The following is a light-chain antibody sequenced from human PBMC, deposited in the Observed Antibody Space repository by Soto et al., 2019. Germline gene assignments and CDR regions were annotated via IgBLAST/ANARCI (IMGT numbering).Light chain of an antibody. V-gene: IGKV3-20*01. CDR3: QQSYSIPFT. CDR2: GAS. Sequence: EIVLTQSPGTMSLSPGERATLSCRASQSISSSYLAWYQQRPGQAPRLLIYGASNRATGIPDRFSGSGSGTDFTLTISRLEPEDFALYYCQQSYSIPFTFGQGTKLEIK. J-gene: IGKJ2*01. CDR1: QSISSSY.